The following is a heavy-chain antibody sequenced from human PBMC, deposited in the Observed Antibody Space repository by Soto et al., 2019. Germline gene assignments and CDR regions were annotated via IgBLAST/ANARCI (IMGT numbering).Heavy chain of an antibody. CDR2: IYPGDSET. CDR3: ARRSYCDAHCTRRPYDYYGMDV. Sequence: EVQLVQSGAEVKKPGESLKISCKGSGYSFTSYWIVWVRQMPGKGLEWMGIIYPGDSETRYSPSLQGQVTMSADKSTSTAYLQWSSLKASDNAMYYCARRSYCDAHCTRRPYDYYGMDVWGQGTTVTVSS. J-gene: IGHJ6*02. V-gene: IGHV5-51*01. CDR1: GYSFTSYW. D-gene: IGHD2-21*02.